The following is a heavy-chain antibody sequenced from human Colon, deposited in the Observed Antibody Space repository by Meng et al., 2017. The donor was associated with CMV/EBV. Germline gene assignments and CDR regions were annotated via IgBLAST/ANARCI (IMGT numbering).Heavy chain of an antibody. J-gene: IGHJ4*02. V-gene: IGHV3-74*01. CDR3: ARGYSGTYRADY. Sequence: SCAASGFTFSSYWMHWVRQVPGKGLVWVSRINSDETSASYADSVQGRFTISRDNAKSTLYLQMNSLRAEDTAVYYCARGYSGTYRADYWGQGTLVTVSS. CDR1: GFTFSSYW. CDR2: INSDETSA. D-gene: IGHD1-26*01.